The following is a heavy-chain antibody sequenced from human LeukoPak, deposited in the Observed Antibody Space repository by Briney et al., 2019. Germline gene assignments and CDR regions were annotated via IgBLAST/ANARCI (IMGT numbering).Heavy chain of an antibody. V-gene: IGHV4-59*01. D-gene: IGHD3-3*01. CDR2: ISSSGNT. CDR1: NASISTYY. CDR3: ARVLTIFGVVISYGAFDI. Sequence: SETLSLTCTVFNASISTYYGSWIRQPPGKGLEWIGYISSSGNTNYNPSLKSRLSISVDTSKNQFSLRLTSVTAADTAVYYCARVLTIFGVVISYGAFDIWGQGTVVTVSS. J-gene: IGHJ3*02.